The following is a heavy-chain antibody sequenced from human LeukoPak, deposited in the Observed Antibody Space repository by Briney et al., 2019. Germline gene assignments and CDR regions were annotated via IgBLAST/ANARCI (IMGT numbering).Heavy chain of an antibody. J-gene: IGHJ4*02. CDR3: AAASSTTINIREFDY. CDR2: INVGSGNT. CDR1: GYSFTYYA. D-gene: IGHD2-2*01. Sequence: ASVKVSCKASGYSFTYYAIHWVRQAPGQRLEWMGWINVGSGNTKYPQKFQGRVAITRDTSASTAYMELSSLRSEDTAVYYCAAASSTTINIREFDYWGQGTLVTVSS. V-gene: IGHV1-3*01.